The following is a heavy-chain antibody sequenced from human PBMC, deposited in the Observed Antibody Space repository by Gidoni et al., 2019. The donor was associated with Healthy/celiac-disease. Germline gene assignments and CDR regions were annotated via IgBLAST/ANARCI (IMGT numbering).Heavy chain of an antibody. CDR2: IVVGSGNT. D-gene: IGHD3-3*01. CDR3: AAASTYYDFWSGYGPLDY. V-gene: IGHV1-58*01. J-gene: IGHJ4*02. CDR1: RLTFNSHA. Sequence: QMQLVQSGPEVKKPGTSEKVSCKASRLTFNSHAVQWVRQARGQLLEWIGWIVVGSGNTNYAQKFQERVTITRDMSTSTADMELSSLRSEDTAVYYCAAASTYYDFWSGYGPLDYWGQGTLVTVSS.